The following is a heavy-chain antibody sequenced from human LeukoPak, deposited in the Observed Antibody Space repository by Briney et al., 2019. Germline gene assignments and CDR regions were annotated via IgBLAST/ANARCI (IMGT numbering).Heavy chain of an antibody. J-gene: IGHJ3*02. CDR3: ARAHSSGYYYKGNAFDI. V-gene: IGHV4-4*02. Sequence: SETLSLTRAVSGGSIINSNWWSWVRQPPGKGLEWIGEIDHSGSTSYNPSLKSRVTMSVDRSQNQFSLRLSTVTAADTAVYYCARAHSSGYYYKGNAFDIWGQGTMVTVSS. CDR2: IDHSGST. CDR1: GGSIINSNW. D-gene: IGHD3-22*01.